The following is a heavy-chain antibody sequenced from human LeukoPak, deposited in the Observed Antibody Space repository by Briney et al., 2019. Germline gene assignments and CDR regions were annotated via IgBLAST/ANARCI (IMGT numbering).Heavy chain of an antibody. V-gene: IGHV3-73*01. CDR2: IRSKANSYAT. CDR1: GFTFSGSA. J-gene: IGHJ6*02. CDR3: TAGSGDYYGMDD. Sequence: GGSLRLSCAASGFTFSGSAIHWVRQASGKGLEWVGRIRSKANSYATAYAASVKGRFTFSRDDSKNTAYLQMNSLKTEDTAVYYCTAGSGDYYGMDDWGQGTTVTVSS. D-gene: IGHD3-10*01.